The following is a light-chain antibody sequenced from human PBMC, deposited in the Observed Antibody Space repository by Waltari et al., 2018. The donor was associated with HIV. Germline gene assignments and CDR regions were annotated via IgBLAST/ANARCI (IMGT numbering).Light chain of an antibody. CDR3: QTWGTGSWV. CDR2: LNSDGSH. J-gene: IGLJ3*02. V-gene: IGLV4-69*01. Sequence: HLVLTQSPSASASLGASVTLTCTLSSGHSSYAIAWHQQQPEKGPRYLMNLNSDGSHSKGDGIPDRFAGSSSGAERYLTISSLQSEDEADYYCQTWGTGSWVFGGGTKLTVL. CDR1: SGHSSYA.